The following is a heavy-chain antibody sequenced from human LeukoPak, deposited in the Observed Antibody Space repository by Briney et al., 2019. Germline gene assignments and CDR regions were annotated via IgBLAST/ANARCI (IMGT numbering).Heavy chain of an antibody. V-gene: IGHV3-23*01. J-gene: IGHJ5*01. CDR2: ISGTGGGNT. D-gene: IGHD3-16*01. CDR1: GFTFSSYA. Sequence: PGGSLRLSCAASGFTFSSYAMSWVRQAPGKGLEWVSSISGTGGGNTYYADSAKGRFTISRDNSKNTLYLQMNSLRVDDTAIYYCAKDFRWTVASNNYGWFDFWGQGTLVTVSS. CDR3: AKDFRWTVASNNYGWFDF.